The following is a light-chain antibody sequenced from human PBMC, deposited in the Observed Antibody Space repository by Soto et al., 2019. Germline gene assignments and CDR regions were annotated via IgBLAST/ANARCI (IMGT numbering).Light chain of an antibody. V-gene: IGKV2-28*01. CDR3: QQYYSYWT. CDR2: DAS. Sequence: DIVMTQSPLSLPVTPGEPASISCRSSQSLLYSNGYNYLAWYQQKPGKAPKLLIFDASTLENGVPARFSGSRSGPEFSLTISSLQPDDFATYYCQQYYSYWTFGQGTKVDI. J-gene: IGKJ1*01. CDR1: QSLLYSNGYNY.